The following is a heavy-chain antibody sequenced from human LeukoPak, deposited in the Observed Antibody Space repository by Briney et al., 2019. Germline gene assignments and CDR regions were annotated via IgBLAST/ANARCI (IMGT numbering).Heavy chain of an antibody. J-gene: IGHJ4*02. CDR1: GGSISSSSYY. Sequence: PSETLSLTCTVSGGSISSSSYYWGWIRQPPGKGLEWIGSIYYSGSTYYNPSLKSRVTISVDTSQNQFSLKLSSVTAADTAVYYCARQVWDSGYDLDYWGQGTLVTVSS. V-gene: IGHV4-39*01. D-gene: IGHD5-12*01. CDR2: IYYSGST. CDR3: ARQVWDSGYDLDY.